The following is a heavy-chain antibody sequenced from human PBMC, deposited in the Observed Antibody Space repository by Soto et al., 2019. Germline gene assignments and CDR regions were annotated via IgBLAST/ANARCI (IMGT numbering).Heavy chain of an antibody. CDR3: ARLRTIALYFDS. V-gene: IGHV4-59*08. J-gene: IGHJ4*02. D-gene: IGHD2-21*01. CDR2: IWHNGNT. CDR1: NASINSYY. Sequence: SETLSLTCSVSNASINSYYWSWIRQSPGKGLEWIGYIWHNGNTQNSPSLKSRVTMSIDMAREQFSLSLSSVTAADTAVYYCARLRTIALYFDSWGQGTPVTVS.